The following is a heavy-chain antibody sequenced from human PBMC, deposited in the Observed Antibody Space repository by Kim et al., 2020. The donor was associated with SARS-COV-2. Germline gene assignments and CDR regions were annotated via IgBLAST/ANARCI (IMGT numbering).Heavy chain of an antibody. CDR3: ARDMPSRFDAFDI. CDR1: GGSMRFYY. V-gene: IGHV4-59*12. CDR2: ISYTGST. D-gene: IGHD2-2*01. J-gene: IGHJ3*02. Sequence: SETLSLTCTVSGGSMRFYYWSWIRQPPGKGLEWIGYISYTGSTNYNPSLKSRVAISIDMSTEQFSLQLDSVTAADTAIYYCARDMPSRFDAFDIWGQ.